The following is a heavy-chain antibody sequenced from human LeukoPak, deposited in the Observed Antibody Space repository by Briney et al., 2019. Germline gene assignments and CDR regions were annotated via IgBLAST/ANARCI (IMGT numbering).Heavy chain of an antibody. D-gene: IGHD1-26*01. V-gene: IGHV3-20*04. J-gene: IGHJ4*02. CDR1: GFTFEDYG. CDR2: INWNGDNP. CDR3: ARRSVAGATTGYYYDS. Sequence: RPGGSLRLSCEASGFTFEDYGMTWVRQRPGKGLEYVCGINWNGDNPVYENSLRGRFTISRDNAKNSVYLQMSSLRVDDTAFYYCARRSVAGATTGYYYDSWGQGTLVTVSS.